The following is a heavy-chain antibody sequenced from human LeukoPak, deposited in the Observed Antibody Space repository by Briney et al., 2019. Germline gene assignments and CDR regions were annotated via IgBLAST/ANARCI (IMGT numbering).Heavy chain of an antibody. J-gene: IGHJ4*02. CDR1: GGSISSYY. V-gene: IGHV4-59*01. CDR3: ARVFLEWDYYFDY. D-gene: IGHD3-3*01. Sequence: PSETVSLTCTVSGGSISSYYWSWIRQPPGKGLEWIGYIYYSGSTNYNPSLKSRVTISVDTSKNQFSLKLSSVTAADTAVYYCARVFLEWDYYFDYWGQGTLVTVSS. CDR2: IYYSGST.